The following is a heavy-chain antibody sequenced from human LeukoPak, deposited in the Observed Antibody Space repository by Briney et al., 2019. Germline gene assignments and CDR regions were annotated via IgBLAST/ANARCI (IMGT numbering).Heavy chain of an antibody. CDR2: INPNSGGT. CDR3: ARDLRYSSGWSASGMDV. Sequence: GASVKVPCKASGYTFTGYYMHWVRQAPGQGLEWMGWINPNSGGTNYAQKFQGRVTMTRDTSTSTAYMDLRSLRSDDTAVYYCARDLRYSSGWSASGMDVWGKGTTVTISS. V-gene: IGHV1-2*02. CDR1: GYTFTGYY. J-gene: IGHJ6*03. D-gene: IGHD6-19*01.